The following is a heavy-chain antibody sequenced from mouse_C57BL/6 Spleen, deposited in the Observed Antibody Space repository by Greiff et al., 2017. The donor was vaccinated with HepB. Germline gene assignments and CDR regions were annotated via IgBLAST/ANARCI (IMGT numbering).Heavy chain of an antibody. V-gene: IGHV1-81*01. Sequence: VQLQQPGAELARPGASVKLSCKASGYTFTSYGISWVKQRTGQGLEWIGEIYPRSGNTYYNEKFKGKATLTADKSSSTAYMELRSLTSEDSAVYFCASPFITTVVGYFDVWGTGTTVTVSS. CDR2: IYPRSGNT. J-gene: IGHJ1*03. CDR3: ASPFITTVVGYFDV. CDR1: GYTFTSYG. D-gene: IGHD1-1*01.